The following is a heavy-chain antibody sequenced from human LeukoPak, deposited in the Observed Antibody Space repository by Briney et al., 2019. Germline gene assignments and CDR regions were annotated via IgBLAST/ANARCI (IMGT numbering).Heavy chain of an antibody. CDR2: LSDGGTP. Sequence: PSETLSLTCDVSGYSISIGHYWGWIRQPPGKGLEWIGSLSDGGTPDYNPSLKSRVSMSIDTSKNQFSLRLRSLTAADTAIYYCGTSDSGSIFGVVISFWGQGTLVTVSS. CDR3: GTSDSGSIFGVVISF. D-gene: IGHD3-3*02. CDR1: GYSISIGHY. V-gene: IGHV4-38-2*01. J-gene: IGHJ4*02.